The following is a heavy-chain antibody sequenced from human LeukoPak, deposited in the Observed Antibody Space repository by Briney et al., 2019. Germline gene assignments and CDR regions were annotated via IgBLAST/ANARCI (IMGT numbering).Heavy chain of an antibody. Sequence: GASVTVTFKASGYTFTDYFIHWLRQPPGQGLQWMGWTNPNYGGTDYAQKFQGRVTMTTDTSIGTAYMELIGLTSDDTAVYYWARYAYSGYHYHNGLAPWGQGTLVTVSS. CDR3: ARYAYSGYHYHNGLAP. CDR2: TNPNYGGT. J-gene: IGHJ5*02. V-gene: IGHV1-2*02. CDR1: GYTFTDYF. D-gene: IGHD5-12*01.